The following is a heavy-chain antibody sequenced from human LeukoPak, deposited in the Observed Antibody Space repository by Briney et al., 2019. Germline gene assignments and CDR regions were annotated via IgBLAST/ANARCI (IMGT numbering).Heavy chain of an antibody. J-gene: IGHJ4*02. V-gene: IGHV4-59*12. CDR1: GGSISSNY. D-gene: IGHD3-10*01. CDR3: ARDSLRGQFDY. CDR2: IYYSGST. Sequence: PSETLSLTCTVSGGSISSNYWIWIRQPPGKGLEWIGYIYYSGSTNYNPSLKSRVTISVDTSKNQFSLKLSSVTAADTAVYYCARDSLRGQFDYWGQGTLVTVSS.